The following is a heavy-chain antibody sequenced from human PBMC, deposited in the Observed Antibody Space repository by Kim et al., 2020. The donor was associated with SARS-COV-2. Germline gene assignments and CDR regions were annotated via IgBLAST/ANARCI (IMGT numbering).Heavy chain of an antibody. CDR2: IYYSGST. Sequence: SETLSLTCTVSGGSISSSSYYWGWIRQPPGKGLEWIGSIYYSGSTYYNPSLKSRVTISVDTSKNQFSLKLSSVTAADTAVYYCARHYYGSGSYYPRPDLDYWGQGTLVTVSS. CDR1: GGSISSSSYY. CDR3: ARHYYGSGSYYPRPDLDY. V-gene: IGHV4-39*01. J-gene: IGHJ4*02. D-gene: IGHD3-10*01.